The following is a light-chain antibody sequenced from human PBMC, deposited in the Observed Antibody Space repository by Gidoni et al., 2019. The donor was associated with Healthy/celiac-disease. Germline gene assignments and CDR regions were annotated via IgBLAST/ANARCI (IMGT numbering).Light chain of an antibody. J-gene: IGKJ3*01. V-gene: IGKV2-28*01. CDR3: MQALQTPRT. CDR1: QSLLHSNGYNY. Sequence: DIVMTQSPPSLPVTPGEPASISRRSSQSLLHSNGYNYLDWYLQKPGQSPQLLIYLGSNRASGVPDRFSGSGSGTDFTLKISRVEAEDVGVYYCMQALQTPRTFGPGTKVDIK. CDR2: LGS.